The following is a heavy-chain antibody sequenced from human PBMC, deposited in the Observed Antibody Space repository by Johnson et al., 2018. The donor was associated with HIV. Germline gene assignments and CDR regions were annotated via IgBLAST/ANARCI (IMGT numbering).Heavy chain of an antibody. V-gene: IGHV3-53*01. D-gene: IGHD2-21*01. Sequence: VQLVESGGGVVQPGGSLRLSCAASGFTVSGNSLSWVRQAPGKGLEWVSVTYSDGNIDYADSVKGRFTIFSDSSAKMVFLQMNSLRAEDTAVYYCASGRPIFEAFDIWGQGTMVTVSS. CDR1: GFTVSGNS. CDR3: ASGRPIFEAFDI. J-gene: IGHJ3*02. CDR2: TYSDGNI.